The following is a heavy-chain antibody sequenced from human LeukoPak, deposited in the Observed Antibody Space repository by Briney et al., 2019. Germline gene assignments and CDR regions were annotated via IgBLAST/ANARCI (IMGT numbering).Heavy chain of an antibody. D-gene: IGHD1-26*01. Sequence: PGGSLRLSCAASGFTFSSYWMSWVRQAPGKGLERVANIKQDGSEKYYVDSVKGRFTISRDNAKNSLYLQMNSLRAEDTAVYYCARGSLELPFWYWGSSLTHYYYYMDVWGKGTTVTVSS. CDR2: IKQDGSEK. CDR3: ARGSLELPFWYWGSSLTHYYYYMDV. V-gene: IGHV3-7*01. CDR1: GFTFSSYW. J-gene: IGHJ6*03.